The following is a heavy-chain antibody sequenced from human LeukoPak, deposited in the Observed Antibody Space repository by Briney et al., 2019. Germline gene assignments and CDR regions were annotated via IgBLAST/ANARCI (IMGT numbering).Heavy chain of an antibody. CDR2: INHSGST. V-gene: IGHV4-34*01. CDR3: ARETSQKGAHYMDV. J-gene: IGHJ6*03. D-gene: IGHD3-16*01. Sequence: SETLSLTCAVYGGSFSGYYWSWIRQPPGKGLEWIGDINHSGSTNYNPSLKSRVTISVDTSKNQFSLKLSSVTAADTAVYYCARETSQKGAHYMDVWGKGTTVTISS. CDR1: GGSFSGYY.